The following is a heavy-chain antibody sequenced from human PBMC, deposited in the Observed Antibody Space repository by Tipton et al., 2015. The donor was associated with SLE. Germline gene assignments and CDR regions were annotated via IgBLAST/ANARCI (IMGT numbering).Heavy chain of an antibody. J-gene: IGHJ4*02. V-gene: IGHV3-23*01. CDR2: VSGSGGST. Sequence: SLRLSCAASGFTFSSYAMSWVRQAPGKGLEWVSAVSGSGGSTYYADSVKGRFTISRDNSKNTLYLQMNSLRAEDTAVYYCASEGSGSYLVYWGQGTLVTVSS. D-gene: IGHD3-10*01. CDR3: ASEGSGSYLVY. CDR1: GFTFSSYA.